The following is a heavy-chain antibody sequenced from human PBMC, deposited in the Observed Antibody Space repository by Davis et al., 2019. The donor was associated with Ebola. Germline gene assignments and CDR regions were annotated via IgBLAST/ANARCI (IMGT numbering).Heavy chain of an antibody. CDR3: ARQATTGDFIDS. V-gene: IGHV4-34*01. D-gene: IGHD7-27*01. CDR2: TYNSGST. J-gene: IGHJ4*02. CDR1: GGSFSAYY. Sequence: SETLSLTCAVYGGSFSAYYWSWIRQPPGKGLEWIGNTYNSGSTKYNPSLKSRVTISIDTSKNHFSLKLTSVTAADTAVYYCARQATTGDFIDSWGQGTLVTVSS.